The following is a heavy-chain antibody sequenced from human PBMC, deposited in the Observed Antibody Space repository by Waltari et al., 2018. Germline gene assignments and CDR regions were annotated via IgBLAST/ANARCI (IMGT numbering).Heavy chain of an antibody. V-gene: IGHV4-31*03. CDR3: ASGDSSAYYFAQ. D-gene: IGHD3-22*01. CDR1: GGSISSGGHY. CDR2: IYYRGST. J-gene: IGHJ4*02. Sequence: QVQLQESGPGLVKPSQTLSLTGTVSGGSISSGGHYWSWSRQHPGQGLEWIAYIYYRGSTYYNPSLKSRVIISVDTSKNQVVLNLNSVTAADTAVYYCASGDSSAYYFAQWGQGTLVTVSS.